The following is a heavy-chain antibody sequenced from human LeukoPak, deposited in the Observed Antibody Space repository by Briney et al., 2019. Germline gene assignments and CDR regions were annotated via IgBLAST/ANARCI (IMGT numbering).Heavy chain of an antibody. V-gene: IGHV1-2*04. CDR1: GYTFTGYY. CDR3: ARDQAVAGNDAFDI. J-gene: IGHJ3*02. Sequence: ASVKVSCKASGYTFTGYYMHWVRQAPGQGLEWMGWVNPNSGGTNYAQKFQGWVTMTRDTSISTAYMELSSLRSEDTAVYYCARDQAVAGNDAFDIWGQGTMVSVSS. D-gene: IGHD6-19*01. CDR2: VNPNSGGT.